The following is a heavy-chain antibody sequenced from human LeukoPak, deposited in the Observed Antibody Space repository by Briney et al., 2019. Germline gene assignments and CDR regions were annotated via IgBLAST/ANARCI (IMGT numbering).Heavy chain of an antibody. CDR1: GFTFSSYS. Sequence: GGSLRLSCAASGFTFSSYSMNWVRQAPGKGLEWVSSISSSSSYIYYADSVKGRFTISRDNAKNSLYLQMNSLRAEDTAVYYCACCLDYDSSGYYSDAFDFWGQGTMVTVSS. V-gene: IGHV3-21*01. CDR3: ACCLDYDSSGYYSDAFDF. J-gene: IGHJ3*01. D-gene: IGHD3-22*01. CDR2: ISSSSSYI.